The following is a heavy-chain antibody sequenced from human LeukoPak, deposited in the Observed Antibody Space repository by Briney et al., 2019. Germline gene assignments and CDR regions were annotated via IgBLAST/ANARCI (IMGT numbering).Heavy chain of an antibody. V-gene: IGHV4-39*02. D-gene: IGHD4-17*01. Sequence: SETLSLTCSVSGGSISSSTYYWGWIRQPPGQGLDWIGNIYYSGSTYYNPSLKSRVTISVDTSKNQFSLKLTSVTAADTAVYYCARDYGDYAFASWGQGTLVTVSS. CDR3: ARDYGDYAFAS. CDR1: GGSISSSTYY. J-gene: IGHJ4*02. CDR2: IYYSGST.